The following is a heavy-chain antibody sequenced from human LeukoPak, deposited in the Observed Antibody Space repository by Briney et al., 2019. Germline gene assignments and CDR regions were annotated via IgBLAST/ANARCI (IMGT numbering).Heavy chain of an antibody. CDR3: TRAGERPIRYFDY. CDR2: MNSNSGNT. D-gene: IGHD3-9*01. Sequence: GASVKVSCKASAYSFSSYDINWVRQATGQGLEWMGWMNSNSGNTGYAQKFQGRVTMTRNTSINTAYMELSGLISEDTAVYFCTRAGERPIRYFDYWGQGTLVTVSS. V-gene: IGHV1-8*01. J-gene: IGHJ4*02. CDR1: AYSFSSYD.